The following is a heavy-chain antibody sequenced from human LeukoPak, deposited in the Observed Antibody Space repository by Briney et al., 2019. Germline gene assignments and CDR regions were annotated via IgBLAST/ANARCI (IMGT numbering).Heavy chain of an antibody. CDR1: DASINSGLYF. J-gene: IGHJ5*02. CDR3: ASAGHCANGVCRNWFGP. D-gene: IGHD2-8*01. CDR2: VFNSGYT. Sequence: PSETLSLTCNVSDASINSGLYFYTWIRQPAGKGLEWIGRVFNSGYTDYKPSLKSRVTISVDTSKSQFSLRLTSVTAADTAVYYCASAGHCANGVCRNWFGPWGQGILVTVSS. V-gene: IGHV4-61*02.